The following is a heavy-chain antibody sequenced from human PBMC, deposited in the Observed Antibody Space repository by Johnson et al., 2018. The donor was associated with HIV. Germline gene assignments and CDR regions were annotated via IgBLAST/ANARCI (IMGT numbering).Heavy chain of an antibody. CDR2: IYSGGST. V-gene: IGHV3-66*02. CDR3: SKDQFHKGGGSLVDGFDI. CDR1: GFTVSSNY. Sequence: VQLVESGGGLVQPGGSLRLSCAASGFTVSSNYMSWVRQAPGKGLEWVSVIYSGGSTYFADSVKGRFTISRDNSKNTLYLQMNSLRDEDTAVYYCSKDQFHKGGGSLVDGFDIWGQGTMVTVSS. D-gene: IGHD2-15*01. J-gene: IGHJ3*02.